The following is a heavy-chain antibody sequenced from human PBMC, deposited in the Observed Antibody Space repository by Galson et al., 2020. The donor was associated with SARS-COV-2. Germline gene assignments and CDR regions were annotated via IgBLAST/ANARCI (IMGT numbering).Heavy chain of an antibody. CDR3: ARFREPGYGYDWRVSYHPMDV. J-gene: IGHJ6*02. CDR2: INPKSGNT. CDR1: GYTLTNND. Sequence: GESLKISCQASGYTLTNNDINWVRQTTGQGLQWMGWINPKSGNTGYAQKFQGRSTMTRTTSTRTPYMELSSLTSEDTAIYYCARFREPGYGYDWRVSYHPMDVWGQGTTVTVSS. V-gene: IGHV1-8*01. D-gene: IGHD5-18*01.